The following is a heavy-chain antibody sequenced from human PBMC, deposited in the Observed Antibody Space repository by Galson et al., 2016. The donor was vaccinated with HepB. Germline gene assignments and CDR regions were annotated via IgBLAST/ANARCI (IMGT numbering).Heavy chain of an antibody. Sequence: LSLTCAVSGDSISSGGNSWSWIRQPPGKGLEWIGYIHHRGSTYYNPSLKSRVTIPVDRSKNQFSLNLSSVTAADTAVYFCARVVVYAAFRWGKKKEEYYFDYWGQGTLVTVSS. V-gene: IGHV4-30-2*01. J-gene: IGHJ4*02. CDR2: IHHRGST. CDR1: GDSISSGGNS. D-gene: IGHD2-8*02. CDR3: ARVVVYAAFRWGKKKEEYYFDY.